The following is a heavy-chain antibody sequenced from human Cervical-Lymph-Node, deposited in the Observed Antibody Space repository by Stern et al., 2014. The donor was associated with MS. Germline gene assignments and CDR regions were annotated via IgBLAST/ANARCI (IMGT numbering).Heavy chain of an antibody. Sequence: QVQLQESGPGLVKPSETLSLTCTVSGGSISSYYWSWIRQPPGKGLEWIGYIYYSGSTNYNPSLKSRVTISVDTSKNQFSLKLSSVTAADTAVYYCARVCYGGSGYCFDYWGQGTLVTVSS. D-gene: IGHD3-22*01. V-gene: IGHV4-59*01. CDR2: IYYSGST. CDR1: GGSISSYY. CDR3: ARVCYGGSGYCFDY. J-gene: IGHJ4*02.